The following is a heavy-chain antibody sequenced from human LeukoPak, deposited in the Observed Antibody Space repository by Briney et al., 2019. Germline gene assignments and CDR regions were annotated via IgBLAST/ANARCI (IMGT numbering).Heavy chain of an antibody. J-gene: IGHJ4*02. D-gene: IGHD2-21*02. V-gene: IGHV1-2*02. Sequence: ASVKVSCKASGYTFTGYNMHWVRQAPGQGLERMGWINPNSGGTNYAQKFQGRVTMTRDTSISTAYMELSRLRSDDTAVYYCARGPLYCGGDCFNDYWGQGTLVTVSS. CDR3: ARGPLYCGGDCFNDY. CDR1: GYTFTGYN. CDR2: INPNSGGT.